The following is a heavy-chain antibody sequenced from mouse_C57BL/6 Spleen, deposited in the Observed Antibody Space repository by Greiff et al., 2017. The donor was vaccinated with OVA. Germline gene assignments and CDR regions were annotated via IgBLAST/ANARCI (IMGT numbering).Heavy chain of an antibody. D-gene: IGHD2-4*01. CDR1: GYTFTSYW. CDR2: IHPNSGST. V-gene: IGHV1-64*01. Sequence: QVQLQQSGAELVKPGASVKLSCKASGYTFTSYWMHWVKQRPGQGLEWIGMIHPNSGSTNYNEKFKSKATLTVDKSSSTAYMQLSSLTSEDSAVYYCARRVGNYDYHEGFAYWGQGTLVTVSA. CDR3: ARRVGNYDYHEGFAY. J-gene: IGHJ3*01.